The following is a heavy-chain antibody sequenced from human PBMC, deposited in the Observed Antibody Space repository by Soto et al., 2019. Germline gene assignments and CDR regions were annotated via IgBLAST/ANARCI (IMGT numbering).Heavy chain of an antibody. CDR2: VSYNVRT. Sequence: QLQLQESGPGLVKPSETLFLTCTVSGGSISSSSYFWGWIRQPPGKGLEWIGSVSYNVRTYYNPSLKSRLTLSGDTSKNQFFLKLTSVTAADTAVYYCAGQAVDEGYSSGWYFDSWGQGTLVTVSS. CDR1: GGSISSSSYF. D-gene: IGHD6-19*01. J-gene: IGHJ4*02. CDR3: AGQAVDEGYSSGWYFDS. V-gene: IGHV4-39*01.